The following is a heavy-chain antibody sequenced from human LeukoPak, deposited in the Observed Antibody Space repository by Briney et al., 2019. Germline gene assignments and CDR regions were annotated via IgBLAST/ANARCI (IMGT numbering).Heavy chain of an antibody. Sequence: GGSLRLSCAASGFTFSSYGMHWVRQAPGKGLEWVAFIRYDGSNKYYADSVKGRFTISRDNFKNTLYLQMNSLRAEDTAVYYCAKDQGIAVAENYYGMDVWGQGTTVTVSS. J-gene: IGHJ6*02. CDR1: GFTFSSYG. V-gene: IGHV3-30*02. D-gene: IGHD6-19*01. CDR2: IRYDGSNK. CDR3: AKDQGIAVAENYYGMDV.